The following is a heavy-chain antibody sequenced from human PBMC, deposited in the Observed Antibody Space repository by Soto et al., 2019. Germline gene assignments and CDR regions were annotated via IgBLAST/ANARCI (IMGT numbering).Heavy chain of an antibody. CDR2: IYYSGST. CDR1: GGSISSGGYY. D-gene: IGHD3-3*01. J-gene: IGHJ3*02. Sequence: SETLSLTCTVSGGSISSGGYYWSWIRQHPGKGLEWIGYIYYSGSTYYNPSLKSRVTISVDTSKNQFSLKLSSVTAADTAVYYCARDRMYYDFWSGPPSGDAFDIWGQGTMVTVSS. V-gene: IGHV4-31*03. CDR3: ARDRMYYDFWSGPPSGDAFDI.